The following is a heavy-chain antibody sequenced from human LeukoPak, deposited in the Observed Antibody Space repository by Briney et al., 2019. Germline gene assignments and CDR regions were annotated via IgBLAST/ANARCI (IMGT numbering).Heavy chain of an antibody. CDR3: AREADYYLYGMDV. J-gene: IGHJ6*02. CDR1: GGSISSGDYY. Sequence: NPSETLSLTCTFSGGSISSGDYYWSWIRQPPGKGLEWIGYIYYSGSTYYNPSLKSRVTISVDTSKNQFSLKLSSVTAADTAVYYCAREADYYLYGMDVWGQGTTVTVSS. CDR2: IYYSGST. D-gene: IGHD3-10*01. V-gene: IGHV4-30-4*01.